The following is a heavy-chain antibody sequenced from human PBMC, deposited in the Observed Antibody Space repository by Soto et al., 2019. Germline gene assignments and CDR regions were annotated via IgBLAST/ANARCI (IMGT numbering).Heavy chain of an antibody. CDR2: TSYDGNNE. CDR1: GFTFINYA. J-gene: IGHJ4*02. CDR3: AKDKGVFNWATSYFDY. V-gene: IGHV3-30*18. D-gene: IGHD1-1*01. Sequence: GGSLRLSCAASGFTFINYAMHWVRQAPGKGLEWVALTSYDGNNEYYTDSVKGRFTISRDNSKNTLFLQMNSPRPEDTAVYYCAKDKGVFNWATSYFDYWGQGALVTVSS.